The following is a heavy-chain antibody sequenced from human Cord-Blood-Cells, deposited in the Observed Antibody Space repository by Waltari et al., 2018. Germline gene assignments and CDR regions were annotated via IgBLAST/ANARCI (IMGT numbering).Heavy chain of an antibody. V-gene: IGHV1-69*09. D-gene: IGHD2-2*01. CDR1: GGTFSSYA. J-gene: IGHJ4*02. CDR3: AREVVVPAAVDY. Sequence: QVQLVQSGAEVKKPGSSVKVSCKASGGTFSSYAISWVRQAPGQGLEWMGRIIPILGIANYAQKFQGRVTITADKSTSTAYMELSSLRSEDTAVYYCAREVVVPAAVDYWGQGTLVTVSS. CDR2: IIPILGIA.